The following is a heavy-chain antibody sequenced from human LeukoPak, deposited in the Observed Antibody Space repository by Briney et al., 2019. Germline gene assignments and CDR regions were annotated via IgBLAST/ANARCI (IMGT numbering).Heavy chain of an antibody. V-gene: IGHV3-11*01. CDR1: GFRFSDYY. CDR2: ISGSGDAI. D-gene: IGHD3-22*01. J-gene: IGHJ4*02. CDR3: ASLYDSTGFCFDY. Sequence: GGSLRLSCVVSGFRFSDYYMSWIRQTPGKGLEFISCISGSGDAIYYTDSVKGRFTISRDNAKNSPYLQLDSLSAEDTAVYYCASLYDSTGFCFDYWGQGALVTVSS.